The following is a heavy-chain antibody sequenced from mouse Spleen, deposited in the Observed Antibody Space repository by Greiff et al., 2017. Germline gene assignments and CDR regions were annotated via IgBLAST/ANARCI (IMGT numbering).Heavy chain of an antibody. D-gene: IGHD2-10*02. CDR1: GYTFTSYW. V-gene: IGHV1-64*01. Sequence: QVQLQQPGAELVKPGASVKLSCKASGYTFTSYWMHWVKQRPGQGLEWIGMIHPNSGSTNYNEKFKSKATLTVDKSSSTAYMQLSSLTSEDSAVYYCARSRGGYGNYPWGQGTLVTVSA. J-gene: IGHJ3*01. CDR3: ARSRGGYGNYP. CDR2: IHPNSGST.